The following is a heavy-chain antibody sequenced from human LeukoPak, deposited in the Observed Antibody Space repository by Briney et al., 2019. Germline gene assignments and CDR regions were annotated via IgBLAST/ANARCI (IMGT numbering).Heavy chain of an antibody. D-gene: IGHD6-13*01. CDR3: ARLAAIAAGGY. Sequence: SETLSLTCTVSGGSISSGDYYWSWIRQPPGKGLEWIGYIYYSGSTYYNPSLKSRVTISVDTSKNQFSLKLSSVTAADTAVYYCARLAAIAAGGYWGQGTLVTVSS. CDR1: GGSISSGDYY. CDR2: IYYSGST. V-gene: IGHV4-39*01. J-gene: IGHJ4*02.